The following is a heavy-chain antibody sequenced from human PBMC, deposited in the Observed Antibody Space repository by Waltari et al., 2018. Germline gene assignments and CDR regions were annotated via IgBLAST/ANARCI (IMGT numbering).Heavy chain of an antibody. J-gene: IGHJ6*03. CDR2: ISSSSRYI. V-gene: IGHV3-21*01. CDR1: GFTFSSYS. D-gene: IGHD6-13*01. Sequence: EVQLVESGGGLVKPGGSLRLSCAASGFTFSSYSMNWVRQAPGKGLEWVSSISSSSRYIYYADSGKGRFTISRDNAKNSLYLQRNSLRAEDTAVYYCAREEVIAAAGNYYYYYMDVWGKGTTVTVSS. CDR3: AREEVIAAAGNYYYYYMDV.